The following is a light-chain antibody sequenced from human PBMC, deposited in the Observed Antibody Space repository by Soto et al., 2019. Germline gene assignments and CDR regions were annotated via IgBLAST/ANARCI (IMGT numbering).Light chain of an antibody. CDR3: QQYDTSHRT. V-gene: IGKV3-20*01. CDR2: GAS. CDR1: QSVSSNY. Sequence: EIVLTQSPGTLSLSPGERATLSCRASQSVSSNYLAWYQQKRGQAPRLLIYGASSRATGIPTRFSGSGSGTDLTLTISRLEPEDFAMYYCQQYDTSHRTFGQGTKVEI. J-gene: IGKJ1*01.